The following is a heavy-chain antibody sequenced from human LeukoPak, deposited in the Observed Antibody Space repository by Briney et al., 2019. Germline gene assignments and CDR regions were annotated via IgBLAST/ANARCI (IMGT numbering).Heavy chain of an antibody. CDR1: GFTFSSYA. CDR3: AKTEGRTPHQPVNY. V-gene: IGHV3-23*01. D-gene: IGHD2-15*01. CDR2: ISGSGGST. Sequence: GGSPRLSCAASGFTFSSYAMSWVRQAPGKGLEWVSAISGSGGSTYYADSVKGRFTISRDNSKNTLYLQMNSLRAEDTAVYYCAKTEGRTPHQPVNYWGQGTLVTVSS. J-gene: IGHJ4*02.